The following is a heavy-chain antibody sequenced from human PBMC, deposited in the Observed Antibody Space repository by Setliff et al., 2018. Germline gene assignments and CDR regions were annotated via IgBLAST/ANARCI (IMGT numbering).Heavy chain of an antibody. Sequence: SETLSLTCTVSGASISSYYWSWIRQPPGKGLEWIGYIYYGGTTNYNPSLKSRVSISLDTSKSQFSLRLSSLTAADTAVYYCAGSRGSGGYYSDSPYYFHYWGQGALVTVSS. CDR3: AGSRGSGGYYSDSPYYFHY. V-gene: IGHV4-59*08. CDR2: IYYGGTT. CDR1: GASISSYY. D-gene: IGHD3-10*01. J-gene: IGHJ4*02.